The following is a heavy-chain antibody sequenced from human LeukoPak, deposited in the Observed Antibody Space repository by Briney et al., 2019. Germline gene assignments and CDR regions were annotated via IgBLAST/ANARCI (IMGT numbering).Heavy chain of an antibody. J-gene: IGHJ6*02. Sequence: GASVKVSCKASGYTFTSYGISWVRQAPGQGLEWMGWISAYNGNTNYAQKLQGRVTMTTDTSTSTAYMELRSLRSDDTAVYYCARDDIASAATGWGRLYYYYYYGMDVWGQGTTVTVSS. V-gene: IGHV1-18*01. CDR2: ISAYNGNT. D-gene: IGHD5-12*01. CDR1: GYTFTSYG. CDR3: ARDDIASAATGWGRLYYYYYYGMDV.